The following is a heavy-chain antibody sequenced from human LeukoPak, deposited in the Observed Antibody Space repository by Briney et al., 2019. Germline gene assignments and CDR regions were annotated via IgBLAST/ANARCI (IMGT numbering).Heavy chain of an antibody. D-gene: IGHD2-15*01. CDR2: IYTSGST. V-gene: IGHV4-61*02. J-gene: IGHJ4*02. CDR3: AREDRYCSGGSCYS. CDR1: GGSISSGSYY. Sequence: PSQTLSLTCTVSGGSISSGSYYWSRIRQPAGKGLEWIGRIYTSGSTNYNPSLKSRVIISVDTSKNQFSLELSSVTAADTAVYYCAREDRYCSGGSCYSWGQGTLVTVSS.